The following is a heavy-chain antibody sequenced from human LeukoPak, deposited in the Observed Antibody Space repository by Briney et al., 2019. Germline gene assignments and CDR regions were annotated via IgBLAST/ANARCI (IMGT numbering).Heavy chain of an antibody. Sequence: GGSLTLSCAASGCTFSSYAMSWVRQAPGKGLEWVSTISGGGDRTVYANSVGGRCTVSRDNTKNTLFLQMISLRPEAAAESYCARFCVTTNCDVSSHYGMHVWGQGTTATVSS. CDR3: ARFCVTTNCDVSSHYGMHV. CDR2: ISGGGDRT. J-gene: IGHJ6*02. D-gene: IGHD2-2*01. V-gene: IGHV3-23*01. CDR1: GCTFSSYA.